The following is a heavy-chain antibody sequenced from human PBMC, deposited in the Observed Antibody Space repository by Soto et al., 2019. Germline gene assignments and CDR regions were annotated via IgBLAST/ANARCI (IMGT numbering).Heavy chain of an antibody. Sequence: GGSLRLSCAASGFPFSSYSMNWVRQAPGKGLVWVSSISSSSSYIYYADSVKGRFTISRDNAKNSLYLQMNSLRAEDTAVYYCARVVVDYYGSGSSDYWGQGTLVTVSS. CDR1: GFPFSSYS. CDR3: ARVVVDYYGSGSSDY. CDR2: ISSSSSYI. J-gene: IGHJ4*02. V-gene: IGHV3-21*01. D-gene: IGHD3-10*01.